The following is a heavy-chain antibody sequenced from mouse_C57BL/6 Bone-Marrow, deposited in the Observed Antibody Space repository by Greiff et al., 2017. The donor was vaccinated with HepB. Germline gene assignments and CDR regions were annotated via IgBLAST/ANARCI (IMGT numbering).Heavy chain of an antibody. V-gene: IGHV1-19*01. CDR2: INPYNGGT. J-gene: IGHJ3*01. CDR1: GYTFTDYY. CDR3: ARSIYYYGSSSFAY. D-gene: IGHD1-1*01. Sequence: EVQLQQSGPVLVKPGASVKMSCKASGYTFTDYYMNWVKQSHGKSLEWIGVINPYNGGTSYNQKFKGKATLTVDKSSSPAYMELNSRTSEDSAVYYCARSIYYYGSSSFAYWGQGTLVTVSA.